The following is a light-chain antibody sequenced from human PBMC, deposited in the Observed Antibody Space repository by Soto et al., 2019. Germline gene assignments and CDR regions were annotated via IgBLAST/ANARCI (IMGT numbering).Light chain of an antibody. V-gene: IGKV1-5*01. J-gene: IGKJ1*01. CDR2: DAS. CDR1: QSVSIW. Sequence: DIQMTQSPSTLSGSVGDTFTMTCRARQSVSIWLAWYQKKPGKAPQVLIWDASTLQRGVPSRFSGSGSGTEFTLTISSLQPEDFATYYCQQYNGYSTWTFGQGTKVDIK. CDR3: QQYNGYSTWT.